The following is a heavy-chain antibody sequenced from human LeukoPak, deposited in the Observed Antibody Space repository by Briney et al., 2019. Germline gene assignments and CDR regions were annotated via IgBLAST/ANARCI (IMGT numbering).Heavy chain of an antibody. V-gene: IGHV4-4*07. Sequence: SETLSLTCTVSGGSISSYYWSWIRQPAGKGLEWIGRIYTSGSTNYNPSLKSRVTMSVDTSKNQFSLKLSSVTAADTAVYYCARELVGATTKDAFDIWGQGTMVTVSS. D-gene: IGHD1-26*01. CDR1: GGSISSYY. CDR3: ARELVGATTKDAFDI. CDR2: IYTSGST. J-gene: IGHJ3*02.